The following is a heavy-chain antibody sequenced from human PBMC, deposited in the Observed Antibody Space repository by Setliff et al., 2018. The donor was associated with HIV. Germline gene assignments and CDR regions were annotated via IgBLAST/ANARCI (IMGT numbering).Heavy chain of an antibody. CDR1: GGTFSSYA. J-gene: IGHJ4*02. Sequence: SVKVSCKASGGTFSSYAINWVRQAPGQGLESMGGIIPILGIANYAQKFQGRVTITADKSTSTAYMELSSLRSEDTAVYYCARDREYYYDNSGSPSFDYWGQGTLVTVSS. CDR2: IIPILGIA. CDR3: ARDREYYYDNSGSPSFDY. D-gene: IGHD3-22*01. V-gene: IGHV1-69*10.